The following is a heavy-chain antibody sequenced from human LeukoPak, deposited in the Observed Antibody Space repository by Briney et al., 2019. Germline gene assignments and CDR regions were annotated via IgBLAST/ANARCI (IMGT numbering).Heavy chain of an antibody. Sequence: ASVKVSCKASGGTFSSYAISWVRQAPGQGLEWMGGIIPIFGTANYAQKFQGKVTITRDTPASTDYMELSSLRSEDTAVYYCARAQLGSHRPGDYWGQGTLVTVSS. V-gene: IGHV1-69*05. D-gene: IGHD3-16*01. CDR2: IIPIFGTA. J-gene: IGHJ4*02. CDR3: ARAQLGSHRPGDY. CDR1: GGTFSSYA.